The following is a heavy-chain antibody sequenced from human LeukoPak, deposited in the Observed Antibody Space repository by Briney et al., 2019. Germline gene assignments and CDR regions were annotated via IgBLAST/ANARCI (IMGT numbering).Heavy chain of an antibody. CDR2: IYDSWNT. V-gene: IGHV4-59*11. CDR3: ARDQIGYGLDY. Sequence: PSETLSHTCIVSSGSINNHYWSWIRQPPGKGLEWIGYIYDSWNTNYNPSLQSRVTISMDASRNQFSLNLTSVTAADTAVYYCARDQIGYGLDYWGQGTLVTVSS. D-gene: IGHD5-18*01. CDR1: SGSINNHY. J-gene: IGHJ4*02.